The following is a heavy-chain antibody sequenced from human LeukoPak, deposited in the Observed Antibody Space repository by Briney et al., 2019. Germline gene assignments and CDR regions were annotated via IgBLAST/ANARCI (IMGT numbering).Heavy chain of an antibody. CDR3: ARVKGNYGGNSVKLYYFDY. V-gene: IGHV3-21*01. CDR1: GFTFSGHS. D-gene: IGHD4-23*01. CDR2: ITSTATHT. Sequence: GGSLRLSCATSGFTFSGHSMSWVRQAPGKGLEWVSSITSTATHTYYADSVKGRFTISRDNAKNSLYLQMNSLRAEDTAVYYCARVKGNYGGNSVKLYYFDYWGQGTLVTVSS. J-gene: IGHJ4*02.